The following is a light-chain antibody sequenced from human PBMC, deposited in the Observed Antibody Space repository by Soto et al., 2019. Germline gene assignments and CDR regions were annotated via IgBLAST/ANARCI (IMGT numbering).Light chain of an antibody. CDR2: TAS. J-gene: IGKJ5*01. V-gene: IGKV1-12*01. CDR1: ESISTW. Sequence: DIQMTQSPSSGSASVGDSVTITCRASESISTWLAWYRQKPGKAPELLIYTASNLQSGVPSRFSGRGSGTDFTLTISSLQPEDFATYYCHQAISFPITFGQGTRLEIK. CDR3: HQAISFPIT.